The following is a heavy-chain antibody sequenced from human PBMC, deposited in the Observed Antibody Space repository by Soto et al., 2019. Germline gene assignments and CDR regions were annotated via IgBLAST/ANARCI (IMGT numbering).Heavy chain of an antibody. Sequence: PGGSLRLSCAASGFTFRNYGMNWVRQAPGKGLEWVSYIGIGSSTKYYADSVKGRFTISRDNAKNSLYLQMNSLRAEDTAVYYCARDAYCSGGSCYSSYGMDVWGQGTTVTVSS. CDR2: IGIGSSTK. J-gene: IGHJ6*02. V-gene: IGHV3-48*04. D-gene: IGHD2-15*01. CDR3: ARDAYCSGGSCYSSYGMDV. CDR1: GFTFRNYG.